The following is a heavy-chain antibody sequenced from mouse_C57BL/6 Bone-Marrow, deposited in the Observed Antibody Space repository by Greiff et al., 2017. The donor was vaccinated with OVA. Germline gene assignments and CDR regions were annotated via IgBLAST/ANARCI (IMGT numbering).Heavy chain of an antibody. V-gene: IGHV1-64*01. CDR3: ARGYYGSSHWYFDV. CDR2: IHPNSGST. D-gene: IGHD1-1*01. CDR1: GYTFTSYW. J-gene: IGHJ1*03. Sequence: QVQLQQSGAELVKPGASVKLSCKASGYTFTSYWMHWVKQRPGQGLEWIGMIHPNSGSTNYNEKFKSKATLTVDKSSSTAYMQLSSLTSEDSAVYYCARGYYGSSHWYFDVWGTGTTVTVSS.